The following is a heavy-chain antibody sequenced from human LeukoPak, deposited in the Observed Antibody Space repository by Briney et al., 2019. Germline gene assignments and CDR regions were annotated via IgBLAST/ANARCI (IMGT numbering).Heavy chain of an antibody. CDR1: GLSLSGYW. Sequence: GGSLRLSCAATGLSLSGYWMSWVRQAPGKGLEWVARLHADGNEKYYVDSVKGRFTVCRDNAKNSLYLQMNSLRVEETGVYDCARGGYSFDYLGQGTLVTVSS. D-gene: IGHD5-12*01. CDR2: LHADGNEK. CDR3: ARGGYSFDY. J-gene: IGHJ4*02. V-gene: IGHV3-7*01.